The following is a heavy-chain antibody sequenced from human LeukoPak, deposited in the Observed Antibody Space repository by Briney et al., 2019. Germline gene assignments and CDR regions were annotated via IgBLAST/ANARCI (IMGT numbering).Heavy chain of an antibody. CDR2: ITGSGGNT. J-gene: IGHJ4*02. Sequence: GGSLRLSCAASGFTFSNYAMSWVRQAPGKGLEWVSAITGSGGNTCYADSVKGRFTISRDNSKNTVFLQMNSLRAEDTAVYYCAKWGDYDVLTGYYVSDYWGQGTLVTVSS. D-gene: IGHD3-9*01. CDR3: AKWGDYDVLTGYYVSDY. CDR1: GFTFSNYA. V-gene: IGHV3-23*01.